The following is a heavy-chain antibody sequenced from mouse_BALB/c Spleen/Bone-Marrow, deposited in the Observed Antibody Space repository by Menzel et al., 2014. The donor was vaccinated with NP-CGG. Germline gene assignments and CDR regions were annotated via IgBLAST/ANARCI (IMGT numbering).Heavy chain of an antibody. J-gene: IGHJ3*01. CDR3: ARGGNYAWFAY. D-gene: IGHD2-1*01. CDR2: ISSGSSTI. V-gene: IGHV5-17*02. Sequence: EVKLVESGGGLVQPEGSRKLSCAASGFTFSSFGMHWVRQAPEKGLEWVAYISSGSSTIYYADTVKGRFTISRDNPKNTLFLQMTSLRSEDTAMYYCARGGNYAWFAYWGQGTLVTVSA. CDR1: GFTFSSFG.